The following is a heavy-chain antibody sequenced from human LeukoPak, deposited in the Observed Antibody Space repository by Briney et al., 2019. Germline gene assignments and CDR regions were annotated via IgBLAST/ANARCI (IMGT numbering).Heavy chain of an antibody. CDR2: IIPIFGTA. CDR1: GGTFSSYA. Sequence: ASVKVSCKASGGTFSSYAISWVRQAPGQGLEWMGGIIPIFGTANYAQKFQGRVTITADESTSTAYMELSSLRSEDTAVYYCARSRAARPFDYWGQGTLGTVSS. V-gene: IGHV1-69*13. CDR3: ARSRAARPFDY. D-gene: IGHD6-6*01. J-gene: IGHJ4*02.